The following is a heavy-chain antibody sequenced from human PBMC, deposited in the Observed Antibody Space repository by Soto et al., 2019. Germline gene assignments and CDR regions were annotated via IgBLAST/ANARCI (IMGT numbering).Heavy chain of an antibody. Sequence: NLSLTCTVSGAYISSGNWWSWVRQSPGKGLEWIGEIFHGGTTNYNPSLKSRVTMSVDKSNSHFSLKLNSVTAAATAVYVCATERRHYGTDVWGQGTTVTFSS. CDR3: ATERRHYGTDV. V-gene: IGHV4-4*01. CDR2: IFHGGTT. J-gene: IGHJ6*02. CDR1: GAYISSGNW.